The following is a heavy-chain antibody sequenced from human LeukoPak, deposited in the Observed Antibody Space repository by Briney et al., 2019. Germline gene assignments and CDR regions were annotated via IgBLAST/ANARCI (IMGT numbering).Heavy chain of an antibody. CDR1: GITFSAYA. CDR2: IRGSGGST. J-gene: IGHJ4*02. V-gene: IGHV3-23*01. D-gene: IGHD4-17*01. Sequence: GGSLRLSCAATGITFSAYAMSWVRQALGKGQNRASVIRGSGGSTHNADSVKGRFTISRDNSKNILYLQMNSLRAEDTAVYYCAKSVESAVTTNPYFDFWGQGALVTVSS. CDR3: AKSVESAVTTNPYFDF.